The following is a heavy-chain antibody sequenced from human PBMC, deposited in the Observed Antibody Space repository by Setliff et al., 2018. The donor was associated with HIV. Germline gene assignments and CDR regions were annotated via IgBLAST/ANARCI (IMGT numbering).Heavy chain of an antibody. V-gene: IGHV4-38-2*01. CDR3: TRRGPTVAYGVDV. D-gene: IGHD4-17*01. Sequence: SSETLSLTCAVSGYSISGSYYWAWIRQPPGKGLEWIANIYLSGSTNYNPSLKGRVTISLDTSKNQFYLKLNSVTAADTAIYYCTRRGPTVAYGVDVWGQGTTVTVSS. CDR2: IYLSGST. CDR1: GYSISGSYY. J-gene: IGHJ6*02.